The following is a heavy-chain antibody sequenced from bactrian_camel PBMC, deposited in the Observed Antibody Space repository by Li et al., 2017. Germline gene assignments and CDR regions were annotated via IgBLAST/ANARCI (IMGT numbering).Heavy chain of an antibody. Sequence: HVQLVESGGGSVQPGGSLKLSCVASERGLNRNCMGWFRQAPGQEREGVATIYLGGGNTYYTDSVKGRFTISQNDARNTVYLQMNSLKSEDTALNYCATGYGSSSLSTPRGQGTQVTVS. V-gene: IGHV3S54*01. CDR2: IYLGGGNT. D-gene: IGHD6*01. CDR1: ERGLNRNC. CDR3: ATGYGSSSLSTP. J-gene: IGHJ4*01.